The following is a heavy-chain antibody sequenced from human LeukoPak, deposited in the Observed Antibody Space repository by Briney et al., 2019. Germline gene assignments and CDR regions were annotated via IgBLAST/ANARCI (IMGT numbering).Heavy chain of an antibody. CDR2: MNDDGSST. V-gene: IGHV3-74*01. CDR1: GLAISNNW. CDR3: ARGRGVWADY. Sequence: GGSLRLSCAASGLAISNNWMHWVRQAPGKGLVWVSRMNDDGSSTDYAEAVKGRFTISRDNAKNTLYLQMISLRAEDTAVYYCARGRGVWADYWGQGTLVSVS. J-gene: IGHJ4*02. D-gene: IGHD3-10*01.